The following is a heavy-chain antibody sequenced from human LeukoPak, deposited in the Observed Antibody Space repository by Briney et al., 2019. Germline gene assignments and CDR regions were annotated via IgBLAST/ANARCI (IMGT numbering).Heavy chain of an antibody. CDR2: IIPIFGTA. Sequence: ASVKVSFEASGGTFISYAISWVRQAPGQGLEWMGGIIPIFGTANYAQKFQGRVTITADESTSTAYMELSSLRSEDTAVYYCARDGLYYFDYWGQGTLVTVSS. CDR3: ARDGLYYFDY. D-gene: IGHD6-19*01. J-gene: IGHJ4*02. CDR1: GGTFISYA. V-gene: IGHV1-69*13.